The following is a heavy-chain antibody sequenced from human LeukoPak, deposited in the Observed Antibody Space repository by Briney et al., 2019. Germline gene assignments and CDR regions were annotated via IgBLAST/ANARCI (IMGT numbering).Heavy chain of an antibody. V-gene: IGHV4-34*01. CDR2: INHSGST. Sequence: KPSETLSLTCAVYGGSFSGYYWSWIRQPPGKGLEWIGEINHSGSTNYNPSLKSRVTISVDTSKNQFSLKLSSVTAADTAAYYCARGVYIAAAQYGYWGQGTLVTVSS. J-gene: IGHJ4*02. CDR3: ARGVYIAAAQYGY. D-gene: IGHD6-13*01. CDR1: GGSFSGYY.